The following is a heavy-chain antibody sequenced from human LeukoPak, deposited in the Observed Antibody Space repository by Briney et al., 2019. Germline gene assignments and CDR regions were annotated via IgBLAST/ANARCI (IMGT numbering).Heavy chain of an antibody. J-gene: IGHJ4*02. D-gene: IGHD6-13*01. V-gene: IGHV3-7*01. CDR1: GFTFSSYW. CDR2: IKQDGSEK. CDR3: ARRGRIAAAGTDQYYSDY. Sequence: GGSLRLSCAASGFTFSSYWMSWVRQAPGKGLGWVANIKQDGSEKYYVDSVKGRFTISRDNAKNSLYLQMNSLRAEDTAVYYCARRGRIAAAGTDQYYSDYWGQGTLVTVSS.